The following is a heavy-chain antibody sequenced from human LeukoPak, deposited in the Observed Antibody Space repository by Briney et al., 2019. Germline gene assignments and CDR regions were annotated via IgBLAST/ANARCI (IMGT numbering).Heavy chain of an antibody. D-gene: IGHD4-17*01. CDR2: ISSSSSYI. V-gene: IGHV3-21*01. CDR3: ARAPDYGESFDY. Sequence: PGGSLRLSCAASGFAFSTYSMNWVRQAPGKGLEWVSSISSSSSYIYYADSVKGRFTISRDNAKNSLYLQMNSLRGEVTAVYYCARAPDYGESFDYWGQGTLVTVSS. CDR1: GFAFSTYS. J-gene: IGHJ4*02.